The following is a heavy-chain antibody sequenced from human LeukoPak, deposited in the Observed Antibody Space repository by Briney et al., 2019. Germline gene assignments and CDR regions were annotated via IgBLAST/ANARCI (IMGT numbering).Heavy chain of an antibody. D-gene: IGHD3-3*01. CDR3: ARDQSLRFLGLGAFDI. CDR1: GFTLSYYA. J-gene: IGHJ3*02. V-gene: IGHV3-30*04. CDR2: MSSDGSYK. Sequence: PGRSLRLSCEASGFTLSYYAMHWVRQAPGKGPEWVAVMSSDGSYKDYADSVKGRFTISRGNAKNSLYLQMNSLRAEDTAVYYCARDQSLRFLGLGAFDIWGQGTMVTVSS.